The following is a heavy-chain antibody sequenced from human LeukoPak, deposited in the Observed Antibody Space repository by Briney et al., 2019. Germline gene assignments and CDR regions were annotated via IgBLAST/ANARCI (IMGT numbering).Heavy chain of an antibody. CDR3: ARDIDWLDC. CDR2: IKQDGSEI. CDR1: GFNMSDYW. V-gene: IGHV3-7*01. Sequence: PGGSHRLSCIASGFNMSDYWMSWVRQAPGKGLEWVANIKQDGSEIYSGDSLKGRFTISRDNAKNSLYLQMNSLRGEDTAVYYCARDIDWLDCWGQGTLVTVSS. D-gene: IGHD2-15*01. J-gene: IGHJ5*01.